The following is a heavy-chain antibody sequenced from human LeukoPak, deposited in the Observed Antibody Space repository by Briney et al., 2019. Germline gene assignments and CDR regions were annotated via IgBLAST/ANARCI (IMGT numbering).Heavy chain of an antibody. CDR1: GFTFSRHG. CDR3: ARSGPSSRSHDY. V-gene: IGHV3-30*19. D-gene: IGHD6-13*01. Sequence: PGGSLRLSCAASGFTFSRHGFHWVRQAPGKGLEWVAVISYDGSNKYYADSVKGRFTISRDNSKNTLYLQMNSLRAEDTAVYYCARSGPSSRSHDYWGQGTLVTVSS. CDR2: ISYDGSNK. J-gene: IGHJ4*02.